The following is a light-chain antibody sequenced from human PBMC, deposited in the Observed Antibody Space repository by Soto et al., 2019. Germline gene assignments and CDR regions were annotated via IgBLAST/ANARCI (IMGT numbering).Light chain of an antibody. CDR1: QGISTY. V-gene: IGKV1-9*01. CDR2: GAS. J-gene: IGKJ2*01. Sequence: DIQLTQSPSFLSESVGERVTITCRASQGISTYLAWYLQRPGKAPKLLIYGASTLQSGVPSRFSGSGSGTEFTLTISSLQPEDFGTYYCQQLNSDWYAFGQGTKLEIK. CDR3: QQLNSDWYA.